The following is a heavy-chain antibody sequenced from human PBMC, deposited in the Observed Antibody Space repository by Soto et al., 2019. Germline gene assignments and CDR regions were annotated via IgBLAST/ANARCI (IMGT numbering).Heavy chain of an antibody. CDR1: GYTFTSYA. J-gene: IGHJ4*02. CDR3: AREVIKIFGVVISFDY. D-gene: IGHD3-3*01. CDR2: INAGNGNT. V-gene: IGHV1-3*01. Sequence: AAVKDSCKASGYTFTSYAMHWVRQAPGQRREWMGWINAGNGNTKYSQKFQGRVTTTRDTSASTAYMELSSLRSEDTAVYYCAREVIKIFGVVISFDYWGQGTPVTVSS.